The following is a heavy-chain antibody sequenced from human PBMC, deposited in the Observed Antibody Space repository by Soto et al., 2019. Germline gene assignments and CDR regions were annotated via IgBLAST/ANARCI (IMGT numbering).Heavy chain of an antibody. CDR3: ATGGYSYGWGY. Sequence: EVQLVESGGGLVQSGGSLRLSCVGSGFTFSNYWMHWVRQVPGKGPVWVSRVNPAGSASSYADFVKGRFTVSRDNAKNTLYLKMNSLSADDTAVYYCATGGYSYGWGYWGQGTLVTVSS. D-gene: IGHD5-18*01. CDR1: GFTFSNYW. V-gene: IGHV3-74*01. CDR2: VNPAGSAS. J-gene: IGHJ4*02.